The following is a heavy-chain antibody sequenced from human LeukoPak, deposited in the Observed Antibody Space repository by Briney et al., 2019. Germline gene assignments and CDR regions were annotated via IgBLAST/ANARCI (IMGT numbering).Heavy chain of an antibody. CDR3: ARDRSGYDYMQFHYYYYMDV. V-gene: IGHV3-23*01. CDR1: GFTFSSYA. J-gene: IGHJ6*03. CDR2: ISGSGGST. D-gene: IGHD5-12*01. Sequence: PGGSLRLSCAASGFTFSSYAMSWVRQAPGKGLEWVSAISGSGGSTYYADSVKGRFTISRDNSKNTLYLQMNSLRAEDTAVYYCARDRSGYDYMQFHYYYYMDVWGKGTTVTVSS.